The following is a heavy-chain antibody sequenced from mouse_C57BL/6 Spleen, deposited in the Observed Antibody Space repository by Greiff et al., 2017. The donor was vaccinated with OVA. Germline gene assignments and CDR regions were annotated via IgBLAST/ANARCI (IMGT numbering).Heavy chain of an antibody. CDR3: ARSLLRRYFDV. Sequence: QVQLQQPGAELVMPGASVKLSCKASGYTFTSYWMHWVKQRPGQGLEWIGEIDPSDSYTNYNQKFKGKSTLTVDKSSSTAYMQLSSLTSEDSAVYYCARSLLRRYFDVGGTGTTVTVSS. V-gene: IGHV1-69*01. D-gene: IGHD1-1*01. J-gene: IGHJ1*03. CDR2: IDPSDSYT. CDR1: GYTFTSYW.